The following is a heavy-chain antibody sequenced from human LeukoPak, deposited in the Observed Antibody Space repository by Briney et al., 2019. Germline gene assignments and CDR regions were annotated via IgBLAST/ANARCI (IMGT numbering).Heavy chain of an antibody. Sequence: SETLSLTCTVSGGSISSSSYYWGWIRQPPGKGLEWIGTIHYSGSTYYNPSLRSRVTMSVDTSKNQLSLKLTSVTAADTAVYYCARRGTNWGRFDYWGRGSLVTVSS. J-gene: IGHJ4*02. V-gene: IGHV4-39*01. CDR2: IHYSGST. D-gene: IGHD7-27*01. CDR1: GGSISSSSYY. CDR3: ARRGTNWGRFDY.